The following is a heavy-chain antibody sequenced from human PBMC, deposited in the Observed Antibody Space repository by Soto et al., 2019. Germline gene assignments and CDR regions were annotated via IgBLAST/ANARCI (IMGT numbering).Heavy chain of an antibody. CDR2: INHSGST. V-gene: IGHV4-34*01. D-gene: IGHD3-22*01. CDR1: GGSFSGYY. J-gene: IGHJ4*02. Sequence: SETLPLTCAVYGGSFSGYYWSWIRQPPGKGLEWIGEINHSGSTNYNPSLKSRVTISVDTSKNQFSLKLSSVTAADTAVYYCARGRSIHYYDSSGSRTYYFDYWGQGNLVTVS. CDR3: ARGRSIHYYDSSGSRTYYFDY.